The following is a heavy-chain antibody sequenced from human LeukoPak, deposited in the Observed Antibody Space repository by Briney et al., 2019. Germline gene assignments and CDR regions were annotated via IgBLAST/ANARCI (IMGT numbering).Heavy chain of an antibody. CDR2: MNPNTGNI. CDR1: GYTFTNYE. V-gene: IGHV1-8*03. D-gene: IGHD2-15*01. CDR3: ARLGLESPVAAAI. J-gene: IGHJ4*02. Sequence: ASVKVSCKASGYTFTNYEINWVRQATGQGLEWMGWMNPNTGNIGSAQKFQGRVTITRNTSISTAYMELSSQRSEDTAVYYCARLGLESPVAAAIWGQGTLVTVSS.